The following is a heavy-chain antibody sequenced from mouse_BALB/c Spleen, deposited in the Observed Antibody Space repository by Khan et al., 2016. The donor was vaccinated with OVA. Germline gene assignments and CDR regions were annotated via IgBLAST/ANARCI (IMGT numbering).Heavy chain of an antibody. V-gene: IGHV1S132*01. D-gene: IGHD3-2*02. CDR1: GYIFTSYW. J-gene: IGHJ2*01. CDR2: IYPGTDNT. CDR3: AREEAWYYFDY. Sequence: QVQLQQSGAELVRPGASVKLSCKTSGYIFTSYWIHWVKQRSGQGLEWIARIYPGTDNTYYNEKLKDKATLTADKSSSPAYMQLSSLKSEDSAFCFCAREEAWYYFDYWGQGTTLTGSS.